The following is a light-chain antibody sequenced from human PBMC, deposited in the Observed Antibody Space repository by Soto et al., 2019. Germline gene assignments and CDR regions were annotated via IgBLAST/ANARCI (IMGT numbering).Light chain of an antibody. CDR1: SSDVGRYNI. Sequence: QSALTQPASVSGSPGQSITISCTGTSSDVGRYNIVSWYQQHPGKAHKLMIYEGSKRPSGVSNRFSGSKSGNTASLTISGLQAEDEADYYCCSYAGSSTYVFGTGTKLTVL. CDR3: CSYAGSSTYV. CDR2: EGS. J-gene: IGLJ1*01. V-gene: IGLV2-23*01.